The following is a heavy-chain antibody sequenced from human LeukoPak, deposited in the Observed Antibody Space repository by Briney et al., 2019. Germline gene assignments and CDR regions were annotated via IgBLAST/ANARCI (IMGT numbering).Heavy chain of an antibody. J-gene: IGHJ4*02. CDR2: IYSGGST. Sequence: LPGGSLRLSCAPSGLPVSSTYMNWVRQAPGRGREWVSFIYSGGSTYYAESVRDPFTISRDNSNNTPYLPMTSLWAEDTALYYCARGDRSDGYRFDYWGQGTLVTVSS. CDR1: GLPVSSTY. V-gene: IGHV3-53*01. CDR3: ARGDRSDGYRFDY. D-gene: IGHD5-24*01.